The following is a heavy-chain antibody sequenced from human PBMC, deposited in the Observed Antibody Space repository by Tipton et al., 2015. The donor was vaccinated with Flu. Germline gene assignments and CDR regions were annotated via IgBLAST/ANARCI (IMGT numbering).Heavy chain of an antibody. Sequence: TLSLTCTVSGASFRDFFWSWIRQTPGKGLEWIGYIFYNGITNYNPSLKARATISVDASMNQFSLKLSSVTAADTSLYYCARESNLGQSYYFGYSGQGPLVTVSS. CDR2: IFYNGIT. CDR3: ARESNLGQSYYFGY. D-gene: IGHD7-27*01. CDR1: GASFRDFF. J-gene: IGHJ4*02. V-gene: IGHV4-59*12.